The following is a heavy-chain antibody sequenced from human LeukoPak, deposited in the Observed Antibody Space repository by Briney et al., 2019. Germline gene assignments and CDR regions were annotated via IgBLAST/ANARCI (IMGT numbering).Heavy chain of an antibody. Sequence: QTGGSLRLSCAASGFTFSSYAMHWVRQAPGKGLEWVAVISYDGSNKYYADSVKGRFTISRDNSKNTLYLQMNSLRAEDTAVYYCARGRYCSGGSCYVLSGDYWGQGTLVTVSS. V-gene: IGHV3-30-3*01. CDR2: ISYDGSNK. CDR1: GFTFSSYA. J-gene: IGHJ4*02. CDR3: ARGRYCSGGSCYVLSGDY. D-gene: IGHD2-15*01.